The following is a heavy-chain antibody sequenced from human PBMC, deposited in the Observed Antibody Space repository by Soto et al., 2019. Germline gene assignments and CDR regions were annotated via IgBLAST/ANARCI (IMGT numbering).Heavy chain of an antibody. Sequence: GASVKVSCKASGYTFTSYGIHWVRQAPGQRLEWMGWITAANGDTKYSPKFQGRVTITRDTSANTVYMDLSGLRSDDTAFYYCARVRWDISGRPVYYGINVWGQGTTVTVSS. CDR3: ARVRWDISGRPVYYGINV. V-gene: IGHV1-3*01. D-gene: IGHD6-6*01. J-gene: IGHJ6*02. CDR1: GYTFTSYG. CDR2: ITAANGDT.